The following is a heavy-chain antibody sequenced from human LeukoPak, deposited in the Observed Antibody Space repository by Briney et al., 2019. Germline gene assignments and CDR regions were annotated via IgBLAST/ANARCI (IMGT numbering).Heavy chain of an antibody. CDR1: GYTFTGYY. J-gene: IGHJ4*02. D-gene: IGHD3-22*01. CDR3: ARDPNYYDSSGPPDY. CDR2: INPNSGGT. Sequence: ASVEVSCKASGYTFTGYYMHWVRQAPGQGLEWMGWINPNSGGTNYAQKFQGRVTMTRDTSISTAYMELSRLRSDDTAVYYCARDPNYYDSSGPPDYWGQGTLVTVSS. V-gene: IGHV1-2*02.